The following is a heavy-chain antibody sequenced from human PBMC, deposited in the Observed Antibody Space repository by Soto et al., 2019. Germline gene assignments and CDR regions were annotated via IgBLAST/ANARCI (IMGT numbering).Heavy chain of an antibody. CDR1: GFSFSIYH. CDR2: ISRNGDST. CDR3: VKDHGGGTSSGS. V-gene: IGHV3-64D*08. Sequence: GALRLSFSASGFSFSIYHMHLVRQAPGKGLEYVSGISRNGDSTYYADSVKGRFTISRDNYKNTLYLQMSNLRAEATAIFYCVKDHGGGTSSGSWGRGTLVTVSS. J-gene: IGHJ5*02. D-gene: IGHD3-16*01.